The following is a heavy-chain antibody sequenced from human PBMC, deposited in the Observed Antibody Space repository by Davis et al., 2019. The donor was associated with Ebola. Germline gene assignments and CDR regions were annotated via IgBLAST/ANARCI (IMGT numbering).Heavy chain of an antibody. CDR1: GFSLTNPRMG. V-gene: IGHV2-26*01. J-gene: IGHJ4*01. CDR3: ARIPSIPDQPQGLPAEPLQHPARWERGHRLPGPGLRYF. Sequence: SGPTLVKPTETLTLTCTVSGFSLTNPRMGVSWIRQPPGKALEWLAHISSNDEKSYNRSLESRLTISKDTSKSQVVLTMTNMDPVDTATYYCARIPSIPDQPQGLPAEPLQHPARWERGHRLPGPGLRYF. CDR2: ISSNDEK. D-gene: IGHD1-1*01.